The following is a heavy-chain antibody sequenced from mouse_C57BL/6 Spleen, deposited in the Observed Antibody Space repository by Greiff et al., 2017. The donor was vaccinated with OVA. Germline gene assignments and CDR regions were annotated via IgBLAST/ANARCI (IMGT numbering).Heavy chain of an antibody. CDR3: AREGNWDDAMDY. V-gene: IGHV1-64*01. J-gene: IGHJ4*01. CDR2: IHPNSGST. CDR1: GYTFTSYW. Sequence: QVQLQQPGAELVKPGASVKLSCKASGYTFTSYWMHWVKQRPGQGLEWIGMIHPNSGSTNYNEKFKSKATLTVDKSSSTAYMQLSSLTSEDSAVYYCAREGNWDDAMDYWGQGTSVTVSS. D-gene: IGHD4-1*01.